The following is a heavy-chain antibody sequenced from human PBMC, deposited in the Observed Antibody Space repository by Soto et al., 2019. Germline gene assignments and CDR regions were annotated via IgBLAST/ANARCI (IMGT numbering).Heavy chain of an antibody. J-gene: IGHJ4*02. CDR1: GGSSSSYY. D-gene: IGHD4-17*01. CDR2: IYYSGST. V-gene: IGHV4-59*08. Sequence: SETLSLTCTVSGGSSSSYYWSWIRQPPGKGLEWIGYIYYSGSTNYNPSLKSRVTISVDTSKNQLSLKLSSVTAADTAVYYCARRYGYYFDYWGQGTLVTVSS. CDR3: ARRYGYYFDY.